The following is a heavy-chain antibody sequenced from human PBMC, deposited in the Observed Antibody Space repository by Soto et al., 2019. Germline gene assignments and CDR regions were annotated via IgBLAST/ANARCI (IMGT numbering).Heavy chain of an antibody. Sequence: QVQLVQSGAEVKKPGASVKVSCKSSGYPFNTYYLHWVRQAPGQGLEWMGMIHPSGGGSTYAQKLRGSVTMSMVRSSAPVFMELSSLRSADTAVYYCARGGHMAVVTDSFDSWGQGTLVPVSS. CDR3: ARGGHMAVVTDSFDS. J-gene: IGHJ4*02. CDR2: IHPSGGGS. D-gene: IGHD2-21*02. CDR1: GYPFNTYY. V-gene: IGHV1-46*02.